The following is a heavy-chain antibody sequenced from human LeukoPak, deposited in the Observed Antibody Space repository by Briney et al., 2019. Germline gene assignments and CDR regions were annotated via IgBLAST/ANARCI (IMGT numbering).Heavy chain of an antibody. CDR3: VRSIAAAGSL. CDR2: INQDGSEK. D-gene: IGHD6-13*01. V-gene: IGHV3-7*03. J-gene: IGHJ4*02. Sequence: GGSLRLSCAASGFTFSSSWMNWVRQAPGQGLEWVDNINQDGSEKYYVDSVKGRFTISRDNAKNSLYLQMNSLRAEDTAVYYCVRSIAAAGSLWGQGTLVAVSS. CDR1: GFTFSSSW.